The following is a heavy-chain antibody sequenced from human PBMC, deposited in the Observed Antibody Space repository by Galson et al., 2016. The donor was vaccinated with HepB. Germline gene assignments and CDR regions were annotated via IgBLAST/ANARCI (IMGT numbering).Heavy chain of an antibody. CDR3: ATSYGSTSGTFDY. D-gene: IGHD3-10*01. J-gene: IGHJ4*02. Sequence: SCKASGGTFSNYGITCVRQAPGQGLEWMGGIIPIFGTANYAQKFQGRVTITADTSTSTVYMELSSLRSEDTAVYYCATSYGSTSGTFDYWGQGTLVTVSS. CDR1: GGTFSNYG. V-gene: IGHV1-69*06. CDR2: IIPIFGTA.